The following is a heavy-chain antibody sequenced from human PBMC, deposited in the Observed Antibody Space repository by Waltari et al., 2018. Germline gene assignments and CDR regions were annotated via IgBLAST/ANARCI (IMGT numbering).Heavy chain of an antibody. J-gene: IGHJ4*02. CDR3: TRLVTSVTAFDY. CDR1: GFTFSGSA. Sequence: EVQLVESGGGLVQPGGSLKLSCAASGFTFSGSAMHWVRQASGKGLEWVGRIKSKADSYATAYAAAVKGRVTISRDYSKNTAYLQMNSLKTEDTAVYYCTRLVTSVTAFDYWGQGTLVTVSS. V-gene: IGHV3-73*02. CDR2: IKSKADSYAT. D-gene: IGHD4-4*01.